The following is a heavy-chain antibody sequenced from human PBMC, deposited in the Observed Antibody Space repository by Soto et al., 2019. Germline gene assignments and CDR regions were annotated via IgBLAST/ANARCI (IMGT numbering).Heavy chain of an antibody. D-gene: IGHD1-26*01. Sequence: QVQLQESGPGLVKPSETLSLTCTVSGGSVSSGSYYRSWIRQPPGKGLEWIGYIYYSGSTKYNTPLTSRVTISVDTSKNQFSLKLSSVTAADTAVYYCARAGLGDGSDYWGQGTLVTVSS. V-gene: IGHV4-61*01. J-gene: IGHJ4*02. CDR1: GGSVSSGSYY. CDR2: IYYSGST. CDR3: ARAGLGDGSDY.